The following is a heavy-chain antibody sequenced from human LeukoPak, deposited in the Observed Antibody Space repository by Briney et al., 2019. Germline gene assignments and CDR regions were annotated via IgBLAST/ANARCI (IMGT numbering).Heavy chain of an antibody. CDR2: ISWNSGSI. J-gene: IGHJ4*02. CDR1: GFTFDDYA. D-gene: IGHD4-17*01. CDR3: AKGLITVTTGGCDY. Sequence: GGSLRLSCAASGFTFDDYAMHWVRQAPGKGLEWVSGISWNSGSIGYADSVKGRFTISRDNAKNSLYLQMNSLRAEDTALYYCAKGLITVTTGGCDYWGQGTLVTVSS. V-gene: IGHV3-9*01.